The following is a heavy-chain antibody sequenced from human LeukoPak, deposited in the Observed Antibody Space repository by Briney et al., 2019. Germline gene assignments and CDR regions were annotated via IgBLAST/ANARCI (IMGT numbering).Heavy chain of an antibody. CDR3: ARTYYYGSGSLRPVRHYYYYMDV. V-gene: IGHV1-69*05. D-gene: IGHD3-10*01. CDR2: IIPIFGTA. CDR1: GGTFSSYA. Sequence: GASVKVSCKASGGTFSSYAISWVRQAPGQGREWMGGIIPIFGTANSAQKFQGRVTITTDESTSTAYMELSSLRSEDTAVYYCARTYYYGSGSLRPVRHYYYYMDVWGKGTTVTVSS. J-gene: IGHJ6*03.